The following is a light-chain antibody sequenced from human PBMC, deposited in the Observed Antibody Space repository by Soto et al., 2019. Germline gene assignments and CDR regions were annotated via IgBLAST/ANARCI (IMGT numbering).Light chain of an antibody. J-gene: IGKJ2*01. V-gene: IGKV3-20*01. CDR3: QQYGSSSYT. CDR1: QSVSGSY. Sequence: EIVLTQSPGTLSLSAGERATLSCRASQSVSGSYLAWYQQKPGQAPRLLIYAASSRATGIPDRFSGSGSGTDFTLTISRLEPEGFAVYYCQQYGSSSYTFGQGTKLEIK. CDR2: AAS.